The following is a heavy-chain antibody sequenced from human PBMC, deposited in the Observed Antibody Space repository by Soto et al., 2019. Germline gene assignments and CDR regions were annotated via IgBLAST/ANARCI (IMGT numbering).Heavy chain of an antibody. D-gene: IGHD3-10*01. CDR3: ATGGGLSPAFDI. V-gene: IGHV3-43D*03. J-gene: IGHJ3*02. CDR2: ISWDGGST. CDR1: GFTFDDYA. Sequence: GGSLRLSCAASGFTFDDYAMHWVRQAPGKGLEWVSLISWDGGSTYYADSVKGRFTISRDNSKNSLYLQMNSLRAEDTALYYCATGGGLSPAFDIWGQGTMVTVSS.